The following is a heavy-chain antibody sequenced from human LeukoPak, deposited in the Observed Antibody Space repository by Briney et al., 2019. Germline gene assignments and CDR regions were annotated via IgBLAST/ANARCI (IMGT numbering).Heavy chain of an antibody. Sequence: SESLSLSCTASGCSISSYDRSWIRQPPGKGLEWIGYINYSGSTTSYPSLKRRVTISVDTSKNQFSLNLSSVTAADTAVYYCARVYCSGGSCYSGFAYWGQGAIVTVSS. CDR3: ARVYCSGGSCYSGFAY. D-gene: IGHD2-15*01. CDR1: GCSISSYD. V-gene: IGHV4-59*01. J-gene: IGHJ4*02. CDR2: INYSGST.